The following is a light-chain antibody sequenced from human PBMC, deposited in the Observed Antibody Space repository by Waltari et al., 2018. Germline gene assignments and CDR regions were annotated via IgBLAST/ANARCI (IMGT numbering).Light chain of an antibody. J-gene: IGKJ2*02. CDR2: AAS. CDR1: QSISSY. CDR3: KQSYSTPST. V-gene: IGKV1-39*01. Sequence: DIQMTQSPSSLSASVGDRVTITCRASQSISSYLNWYQQKPGKAPKLMIYAASSLQSGVPSRFSGSGSVTDFTLTISSLQPEDFATYYCKQSYSTPSTFGQGTKLEIK.